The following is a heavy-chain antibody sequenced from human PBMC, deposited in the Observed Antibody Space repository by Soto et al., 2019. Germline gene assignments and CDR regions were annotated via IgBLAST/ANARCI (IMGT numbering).Heavy chain of an antibody. J-gene: IGHJ6*03. V-gene: IGHV4-31*03. CDR2: IYYTGST. CDR1: GGSISSGGYY. CDR3: ARESRVFYYSYLGV. Sequence: QVQLQESGPGLVKPSQTLSLTCTVSGGSISSGGYYWSWIRQHPGKGLEWIGYIYYTGSTYYNPSLKSRVTISVDTSKNQFSLQLTSVTAADSAVYYCARESRVFYYSYLGVWGKGTTVTVSS.